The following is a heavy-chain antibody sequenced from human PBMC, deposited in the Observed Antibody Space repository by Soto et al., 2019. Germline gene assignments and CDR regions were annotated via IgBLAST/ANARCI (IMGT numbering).Heavy chain of an antibody. D-gene: IGHD1-26*01. J-gene: IGHJ4*02. Sequence: SVKVSCKASGGTFSSYAISWVRQAPGQGLEWMGGIIPIFGTANYAQKFQGRVTITADESTSTAYMELSSLRSEDTAVYYCARGASSGSYYGDYWGQGXLVTVYS. CDR2: IIPIFGTA. V-gene: IGHV1-69*13. CDR1: GGTFSSYA. CDR3: ARGASSGSYYGDY.